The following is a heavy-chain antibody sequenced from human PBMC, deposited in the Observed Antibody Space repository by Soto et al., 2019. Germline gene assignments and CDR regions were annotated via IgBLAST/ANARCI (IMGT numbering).Heavy chain of an antibody. V-gene: IGHV3-15*07. CDR1: GFTFSNAW. CDR2: IKSKTDGGTT. J-gene: IGHJ6*02. Sequence: GGSLRLSCAASGFTFSNAWMNWVRQAPGKGLEWVGRIKSKTDGGTTDYAAPVKGRFTISRDDSKNTLYLQMNSLKTEDTAVYYCTTVDTTVGDYYYYYGMDVWGQGTTVTVSS. CDR3: TTVDTTVGDYYYYYGMDV. D-gene: IGHD4-17*01.